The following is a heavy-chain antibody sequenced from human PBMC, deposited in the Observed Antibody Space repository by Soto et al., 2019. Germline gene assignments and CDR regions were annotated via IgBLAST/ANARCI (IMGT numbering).Heavy chain of an antibody. CDR3: ARVGPFTGGLDS. V-gene: IGHV1-18*04. CDR2: SSAYNGDT. CDR1: GYTFTIYG. D-gene: IGHD1-26*01. Sequence: QVQLVQSGAEVKKPGASVKVSCKASGYTFTIYGISWVRQAPGQGLEWMGWSSAYNGDTNYAQKYQGRVTMTTDTSTSTGYMALRSLRFDDTAVYYCARVGPFTGGLDSWGQGPLVTGSS. J-gene: IGHJ5*01.